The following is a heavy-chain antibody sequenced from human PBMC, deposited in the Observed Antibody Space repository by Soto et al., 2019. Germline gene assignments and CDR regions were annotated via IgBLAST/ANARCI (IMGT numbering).Heavy chain of an antibody. V-gene: IGHV3-74*01. Sequence: GGSLRLSCAASGFSFSNYWMHWVRQAPGNGLVWVSRMNSDGSSISYADSVKGRFTISRDNAKNTLYLQMNSLRAEDTAVYYCATSSVVVSYVYLQNWGQGTLVTVSS. J-gene: IGHJ1*01. CDR1: GFSFSNYW. CDR3: ATSSVVVSYVYLQN. CDR2: MNSDGSSI. D-gene: IGHD2-21*01.